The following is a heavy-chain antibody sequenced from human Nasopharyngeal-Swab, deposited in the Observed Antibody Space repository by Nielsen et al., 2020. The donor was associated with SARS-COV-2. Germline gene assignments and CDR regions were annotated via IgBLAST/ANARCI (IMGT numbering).Heavy chain of an antibody. CDR1: GFTFSSYG. V-gene: IGHV3-30*03. CDR2: ISYDGSNK. Sequence: GESLKISCAASGFTFSSYGMHWVRQAPGKGLEWVAVISYDGSNKYYADSVKGRFTISRDNSKNTLYLQMNSLRAEDTAVYYCARGLYYYVSSCYLFDYCCQVTLVTVSS. D-gene: IGHD3-22*01. J-gene: IGHJ4*02. CDR3: ARGLYYYVSSCYLFDY.